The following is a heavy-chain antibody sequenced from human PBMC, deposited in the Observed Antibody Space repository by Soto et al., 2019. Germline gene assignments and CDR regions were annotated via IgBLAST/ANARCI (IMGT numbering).Heavy chain of an antibody. V-gene: IGHV1-46*01. Sequence: GASVKVSCKASGYTFTSYYMHWVRQAPGQGLEWMGIINPSGGSTSYAQKFQGRVTMTRDTSTSTVYMELSSLRSEDTAVYYCARDIIPFYCTNGVCPPRGDYYGMDVWGQGTTVTVSS. CDR3: ARDIIPFYCTNGVCPPRGDYYGMDV. CDR2: INPSGGST. D-gene: IGHD2-8*01. CDR1: GYTFTSYY. J-gene: IGHJ6*02.